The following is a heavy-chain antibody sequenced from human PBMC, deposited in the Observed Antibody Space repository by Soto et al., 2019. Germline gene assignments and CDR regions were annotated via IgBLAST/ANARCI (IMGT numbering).Heavy chain of an antibody. CDR1: GYTFTGHY. V-gene: IGHV1-2*02. CDR3: GRGRSGQIVVFY. J-gene: IGHJ4*02. D-gene: IGHD5-12*01. Sequence: ASVKVFCKASGYTFTGHYIHWVRQAPEQGPEWMGEIGPESGATRYAQKFQGRVTMTRDMSITTVYMELNNLSPDDTAVYYCGRGRSGQIVVFYWGQGTPVTVSS. CDR2: IGPESGAT.